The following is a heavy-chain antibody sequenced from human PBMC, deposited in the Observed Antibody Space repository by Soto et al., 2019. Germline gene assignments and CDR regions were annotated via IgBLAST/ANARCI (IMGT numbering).Heavy chain of an antibody. V-gene: IGHV4-31*03. Sequence: NPSETLSLTCTVSGGSISSGGYYWSWIRQHPGKGLEWIGYIYYSGSTYYNPSLKSRVTISVDTSKNQFSLKLSSVTAADTAVYYCARGEYSYGYWFDPWGQGTLVTVSS. CDR2: IYYSGST. D-gene: IGHD5-18*01. CDR3: ARGEYSYGYWFDP. CDR1: GGSISSGGYY. J-gene: IGHJ5*02.